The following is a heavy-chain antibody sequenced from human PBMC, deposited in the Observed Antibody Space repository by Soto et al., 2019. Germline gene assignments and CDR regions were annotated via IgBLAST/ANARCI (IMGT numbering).Heavy chain of an antibody. J-gene: IGHJ5*02. V-gene: IGHV1-46*01. D-gene: IGHD3-3*01. CDR2: INPSGGST. CDR1: GYTFTSYY. CDR3: AREDFWSGYSRGWFDP. Sequence: ASVKVSCKASGYTFTSYYMHWVRQAPGQGLEWMGIINPSGGSTSYAQKFQGRVTMTRDTSTSTVYMELSSLRSEDTAVYYCAREDFWSGYSRGWFDPWGQGTLVTVSS.